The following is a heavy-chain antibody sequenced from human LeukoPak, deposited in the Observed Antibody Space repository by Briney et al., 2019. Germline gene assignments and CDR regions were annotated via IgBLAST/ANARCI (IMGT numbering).Heavy chain of an antibody. J-gene: IGHJ4*02. V-gene: IGHV3-30*04. CDR3: ARLYQHDSSTYRPVDY. D-gene: IGHD3-22*01. CDR1: GLTFSSYA. Sequence: GGSLRLSCAASGLTFSSYAMHWVRQAPGKGLEWVAVISYDGSNKYYADSMKGRFTISRDNSKNTLYLQMNSLRAEDTAVYYCARLYQHDSSTYRPVDYWGQGTLVSVSS. CDR2: ISYDGSNK.